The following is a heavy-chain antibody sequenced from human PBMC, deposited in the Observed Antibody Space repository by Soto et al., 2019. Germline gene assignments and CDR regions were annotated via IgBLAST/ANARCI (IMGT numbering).Heavy chain of an antibody. D-gene: IGHD3-3*01. CDR3: ARVLRFLEWSPYYYCYGMDV. Sequence: SETLSLTCAVYGGSFSGYYWSWIRQPPGKGLEWIGEINHSGSTNYNPSLKSRVTISVDTSKNQFSLKLSSVTAADTAVYYCARVLRFLEWSPYYYCYGMDVWGKGTKVS. CDR1: GGSFSGYY. J-gene: IGHJ6*04. V-gene: IGHV4-34*01. CDR2: INHSGST.